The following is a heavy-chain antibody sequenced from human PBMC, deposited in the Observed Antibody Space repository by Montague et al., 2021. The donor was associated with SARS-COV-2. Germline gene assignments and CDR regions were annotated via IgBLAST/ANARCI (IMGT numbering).Heavy chain of an antibody. CDR3: VRDHPYGGPRGAYDI. CDR2: IYDGGAV. Sequence: SETLSLTCTVSGGSITGYYWSWLRRSPGKGLEWIAYIYDGGAVNYNPSLGSRVTISTDTSKNQLSFKVNSVTAADTAAYYCVRDHPYGGPRGAYDIWGQGTAVTVSS. J-gene: IGHJ3*02. D-gene: IGHD4-23*01. V-gene: IGHV4-59*01. CDR1: GGSITGYY.